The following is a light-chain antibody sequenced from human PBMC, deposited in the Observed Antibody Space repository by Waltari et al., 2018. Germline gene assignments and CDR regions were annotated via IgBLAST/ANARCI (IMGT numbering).Light chain of an antibody. CDR3: AAWDDSLSGLVV. V-gene: IGLV1-47*01. CDR2: RNN. CDR1: SSIIARNY. Sequence: QSGLTQPPSASGTPGQTVTISCSGSSSIIARNYVYWYQQLPGTAPKLLIFRNNQRPPGVPDRFSASKSDTSASLAVSGLRSEDEADYYCAAWDDSLSGLVVFGGGTKLTVL. J-gene: IGLJ2*01.